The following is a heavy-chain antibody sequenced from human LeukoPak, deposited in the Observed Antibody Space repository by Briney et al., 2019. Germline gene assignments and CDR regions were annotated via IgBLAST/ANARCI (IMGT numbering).Heavy chain of an antibody. J-gene: IGHJ3*02. CDR3: AKEYGSGSYYYAFDI. CDR2: IRFDGTNK. D-gene: IGHD3-10*01. Sequence: GGPLRLSCEASGFTFSSYAMHWVRQAPGKGLEWVAFIRFDGTNKYYSDSVKGRFTISRDNSKNTLYLQMNSLRAEDTAVYYCAKEYGSGSYYYAFDIWGQGTMVTVSS. V-gene: IGHV3-30*02. CDR1: GFTFSSYA.